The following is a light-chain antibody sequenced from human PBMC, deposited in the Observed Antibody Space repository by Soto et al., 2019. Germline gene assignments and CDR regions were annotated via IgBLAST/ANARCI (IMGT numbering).Light chain of an antibody. V-gene: IGKV3-15*01. CDR3: QQYDRWPHT. CDR2: GAS. CDR1: QNLSRN. Sequence: EIVMTQSPATLSVSSGERATLSCRASQNLSRNLAWYQQRPGQAPRLLIHGASTRATGGQARFSGSGSETDFTLTISSLQSEDFAVYYCQQYDRWPHTFGQGTKLQIK. J-gene: IGKJ2*01.